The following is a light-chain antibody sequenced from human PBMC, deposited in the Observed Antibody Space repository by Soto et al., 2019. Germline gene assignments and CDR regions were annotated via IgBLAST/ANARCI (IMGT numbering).Light chain of an antibody. J-gene: IGLJ3*02. CDR3: NSYTDSGTLV. Sequence: QSVLTQPASVSGSPGQSITISCTGTNSDIGSYTFVSWYQHHPGKAPKLLIHEVFNRPSGVSDRFSGSKSDNTASLTISGLQAEDEATYYCNSYTDSGTLVFGGGTKVTVL. CDR2: EVF. V-gene: IGLV2-14*01. CDR1: NSDIGSYTF.